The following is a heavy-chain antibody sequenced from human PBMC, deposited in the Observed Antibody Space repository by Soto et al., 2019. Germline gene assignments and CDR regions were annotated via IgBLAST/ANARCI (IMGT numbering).Heavy chain of an antibody. CDR3: ARGAGPWGYYGMDV. J-gene: IGHJ6*02. Sequence: PSDTLSLTCAVYGGSFSGYYWSWIRQPPGKGLEWIGEINHSGSTNYNPSLKSRVTIPVDTSKNQFSLKLSSVTAADTAVYYCARGAGPWGYYGMDVWGQGTTVNVSS. CDR2: INHSGST. V-gene: IGHV4-34*01. CDR1: GGSFSGYY. D-gene: IGHD7-27*01.